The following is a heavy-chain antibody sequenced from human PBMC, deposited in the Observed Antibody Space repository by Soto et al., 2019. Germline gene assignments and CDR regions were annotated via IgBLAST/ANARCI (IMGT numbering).Heavy chain of an antibody. Sequence: SETLSLTCTVSGGSISSSSYYWGWIRQPPGKGLEWIGSIYYSGSTYYNPSLKSRVTISVDTSKNQFSLKLSSVTAADTAVYYCASFYDSSGPIGLGDYYGMDVWGQGTTVTVSS. CDR3: ASFYDSSGPIGLGDYYGMDV. J-gene: IGHJ6*02. CDR2: IYYSGST. V-gene: IGHV4-39*01. D-gene: IGHD3-22*01. CDR1: GGSISSSSYY.